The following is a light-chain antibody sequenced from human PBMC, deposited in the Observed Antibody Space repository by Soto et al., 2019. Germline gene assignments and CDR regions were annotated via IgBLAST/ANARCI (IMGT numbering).Light chain of an antibody. CDR1: QDISNY. V-gene: IGKV1-33*01. CDR3: QQYDNLPLN. CDR2: DAS. Sequence: DIQMAQTRSSLCAAGGDRGSRTCQASQDISNYLNWYQQKPGKAPKLLIYDASNLETGVPSRFSGSGSGTDSTFTISRLQPADIATYYCQQYDNLPLNFRGGTKVDIK. J-gene: IGKJ4*01.